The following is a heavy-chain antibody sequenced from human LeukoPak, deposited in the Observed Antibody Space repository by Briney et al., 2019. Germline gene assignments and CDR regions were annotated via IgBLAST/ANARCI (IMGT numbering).Heavy chain of an antibody. Sequence: GGSLRLSCAASGFTYSSYWMSWVRQAPGKGREWVANIKQDGSEKYYVDSVKGRFTISRDNAKNSLYLQMNSLRAEDTAVYYCARAYSSSWYDWFDPWGQGTLVTVSS. V-gene: IGHV3-7*01. CDR1: GFTYSSYW. D-gene: IGHD6-13*01. CDR3: ARAYSSSWYDWFDP. J-gene: IGHJ5*02. CDR2: IKQDGSEK.